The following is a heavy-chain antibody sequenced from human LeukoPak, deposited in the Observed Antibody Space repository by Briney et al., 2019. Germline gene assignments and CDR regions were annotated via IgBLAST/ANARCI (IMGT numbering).Heavy chain of an antibody. V-gene: IGHV1-8*01. D-gene: IGHD2-2*02. Sequence: ASVKVSCKTSGYTFISYDINWVRQATGQGLEWMGWMNPNSGNIGYAQSFQGRVTLTRDTSISTAYMELSSLGSEDTAVYYCARGTPYCSSASCYNFWGQGTLVTVSS. CDR3: ARGTPYCSSASCYNF. CDR2: MNPNSGNI. J-gene: IGHJ4*02. CDR1: GYTFISYD.